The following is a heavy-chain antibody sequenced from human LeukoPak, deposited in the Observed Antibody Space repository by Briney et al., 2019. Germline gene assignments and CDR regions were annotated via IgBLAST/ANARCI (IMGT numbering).Heavy chain of an antibody. CDR1: GGSINSYY. Sequence: SETLSLTCTVSGGSINSYYWSWIRQPPGKGLEWIGYIYNYGSTNYNPSLKSRVTISVDTSKNQFSLKLSSVTAADTAAYYCACGNRIAALWGQGTLVTVSS. V-gene: IGHV4-59*12. D-gene: IGHD6-13*01. CDR2: IYNYGST. CDR3: ACGNRIAAL. J-gene: IGHJ4*02.